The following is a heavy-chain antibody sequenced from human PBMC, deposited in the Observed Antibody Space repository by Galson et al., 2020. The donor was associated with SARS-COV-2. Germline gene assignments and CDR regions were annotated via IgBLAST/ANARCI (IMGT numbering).Heavy chain of an antibody. V-gene: IGHV3-23*01. J-gene: IGHJ5*02. Sequence: TGGSLRLSCAASGFTFSSYAMSWVRQAPGKGLEWVSSSSFVTTYYADSVKGRFTISRDSSKNTLFLQMNTLRVEDTAVYYCTKESTISALGTDNWFDPWGQGTLVTVSS. CDR1: GFTFSSYA. CDR3: TKESTISALGTDNWFDP. CDR2: SSFVTT. D-gene: IGHD1-26*01.